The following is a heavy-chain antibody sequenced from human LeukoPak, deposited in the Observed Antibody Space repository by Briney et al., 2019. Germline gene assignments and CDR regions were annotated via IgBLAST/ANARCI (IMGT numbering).Heavy chain of an antibody. D-gene: IGHD3-9*01. CDR2: ISDNGSST. J-gene: IGHJ6*03. Sequence: GGSLRLSCAASGFTCSSYGMSWVRQAPWEGLEWASAISDNGSSTYYADSVKGRLTISRDNSKNTLYLQMNSLRVDDTAVYYCAKCILTVYYKGYMDVWGKGTTVTISS. CDR1: GFTCSSYG. CDR3: AKCILTVYYKGYMDV. V-gene: IGHV3-23*01.